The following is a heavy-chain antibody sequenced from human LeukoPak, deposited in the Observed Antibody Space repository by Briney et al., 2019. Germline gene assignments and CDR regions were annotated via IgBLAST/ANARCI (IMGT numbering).Heavy chain of an antibody. J-gene: IGHJ4*02. V-gene: IGHV3-23*01. CDR1: GFTFSSYA. CDR3: AKGSVTTTPTTEYFDS. CDR2: ISGNGAYT. D-gene: IGHD4-11*01. Sequence: GGSLRLSCAASGFTFSSYAMSWVRQAPGKGLEWVSVISGNGAYTNYVDSVKGRFTMSRDNSKNTLYLQVNSLRAEDTAVYYCAKGSVTTTPTTEYFDSWGQGTLVSVSS.